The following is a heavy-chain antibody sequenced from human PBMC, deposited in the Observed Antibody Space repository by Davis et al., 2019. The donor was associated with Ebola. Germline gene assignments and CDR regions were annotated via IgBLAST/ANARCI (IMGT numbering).Heavy chain of an antibody. Sequence: SVKVSCKASGGTFSSYAISWVRQAPGQGLEWMGVIIPIFGSANYAQKLEGRVAITADESTSTAYMELSSLRSEDTAMYYCARDRYSDGSGYFFEQSHWGQGTLVTVSS. D-gene: IGHD3-22*01. V-gene: IGHV1-69*13. CDR2: IIPIFGSA. CDR1: GGTFSSYA. CDR3: ARDRYSDGSGYFFEQSH. J-gene: IGHJ4*02.